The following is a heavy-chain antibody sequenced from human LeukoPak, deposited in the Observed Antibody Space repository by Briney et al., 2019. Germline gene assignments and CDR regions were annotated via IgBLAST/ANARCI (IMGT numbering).Heavy chain of an antibody. V-gene: IGHV1-18*01. D-gene: IGHD3-22*01. CDR3: ARVEDSSGYDQTFDY. J-gene: IGHJ4*02. CDR2: ISAYNGNT. Sequence: ASVKVSCKASGYTFTSYGISWVRQAPGQGLEWVGWISAYNGNTNYAQKLQGRVTMTTDTSTSTAYMELRSLRSDDTAVYYCARVEDSSGYDQTFDYWGQGTLVTVSS. CDR1: GYTFTSYG.